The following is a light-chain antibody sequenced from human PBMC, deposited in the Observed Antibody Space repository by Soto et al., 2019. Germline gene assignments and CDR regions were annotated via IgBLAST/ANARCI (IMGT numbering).Light chain of an antibody. CDR3: QQSYGTPPWT. J-gene: IGKJ1*01. V-gene: IGKV1-39*01. CDR2: AAS. Sequence: DIQMTQSPSSLSASVGDRVTITCRASQSISSYLNWYQQKPGKAPKLLIYAASSLQSGVPSRFSSRGTWPDFTLTISSLQPEDFATYYCQQSYGTPPWTFGEGTKVEIK. CDR1: QSISSY.